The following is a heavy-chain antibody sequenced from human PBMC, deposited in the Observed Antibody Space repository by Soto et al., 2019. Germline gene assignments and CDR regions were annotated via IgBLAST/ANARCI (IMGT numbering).Heavy chain of an antibody. CDR1: GFTFSSYW. V-gene: IGHV3-74*01. Sequence: PGGSLRLSCAASGFTFSSYWMHWVRQAPGKGLVWVSRINSDGSSTSYADSVRGRFTISRDNAKNTLYLQVNSLRAEDTAVYYCARENSYGYQGGFDIWGQGTMVTVSS. CDR3: ARENSYGYQGGFDI. D-gene: IGHD5-18*01. J-gene: IGHJ3*02. CDR2: INSDGSST.